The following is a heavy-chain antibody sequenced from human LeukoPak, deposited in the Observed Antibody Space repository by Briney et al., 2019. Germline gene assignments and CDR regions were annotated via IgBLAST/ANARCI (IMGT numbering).Heavy chain of an antibody. J-gene: IGHJ3*02. CDR3: ATVGYSYVGPRTPSAHRRTGAFDI. CDR1: GGSISSYY. CDR2: INHSGST. Sequence: PSETLSLTCTVSGGSISSYYWSWIRQPPGKGLEWIGEINHSGSTNYNPSLKSRVTISVDTSKNQFSLKLSSVTAADTAVYYCATVGYSYVGPRTPSAHRRTGAFDIWGQGTMVTVSS. D-gene: IGHD5-18*01. V-gene: IGHV4-34*01.